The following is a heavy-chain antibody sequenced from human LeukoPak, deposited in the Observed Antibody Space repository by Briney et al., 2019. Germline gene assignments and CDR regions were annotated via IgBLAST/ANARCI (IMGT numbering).Heavy chain of an antibody. V-gene: IGHV4-4*02. J-gene: IGHJ3*02. CDR3: ARDFGELLVNAFDI. CDR1: GGSISSSNW. CDR2: IYHSGST. D-gene: IGHD3-10*01. Sequence: KSSGTLSLTCAVSGGSISSSNWWSWVRQPPGKGLEWIGEIYHSGSTNYNPSLKSRVTISVDKSKNQFSLKLSSVTAADTAVYYCARDFGELLVNAFDIWGQGTMVTVSS.